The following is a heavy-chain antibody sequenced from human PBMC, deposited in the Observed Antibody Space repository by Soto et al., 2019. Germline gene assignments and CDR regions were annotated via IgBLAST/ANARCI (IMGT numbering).Heavy chain of an antibody. CDR2: IYHSGGT. D-gene: IGHD3-3*01. CDR1: GDSISSTSYY. V-gene: IGHV4-31*11. CDR3: ARGSNYEHGGLAH. J-gene: IGHJ4*02. Sequence: QVQLEESGPGLLKPSQTLSLTCAVSGDSISSTSYYWTWIRQLPGKGLEFIGYIYHSGGTFYNPSLESRLRISVDTSKNQFSLDLRSVTATDTAVYYCARGSNYEHGGLAHWGQGIRVAVSS.